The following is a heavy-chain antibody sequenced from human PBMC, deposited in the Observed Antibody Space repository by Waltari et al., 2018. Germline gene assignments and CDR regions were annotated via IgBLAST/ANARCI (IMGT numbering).Heavy chain of an antibody. J-gene: IGHJ4*02. CDR2: IYSGNS. D-gene: IGHD1-26*01. CDR3: ARGSWELDY. Sequence: QVQLQESGPGLVKPSETLSLTCAVSGYSISSGYYWGWIRQPPGKGLEWIGSIYSGNSDYNPSLKSRVTISVDTSKNQFSLKLSSVTAADTAVYYCARGSWELDYWGQGTLVTVSS. CDR1: GYSISSGYY. V-gene: IGHV4-38-2*01.